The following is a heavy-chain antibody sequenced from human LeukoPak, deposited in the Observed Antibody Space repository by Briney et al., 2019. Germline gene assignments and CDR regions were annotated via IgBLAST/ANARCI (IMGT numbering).Heavy chain of an antibody. Sequence: PGGSLRLSCAASGFTFTTCAMHWVRQAPGQGLEWVAYIRYDGNNKNYADSVKGRFTISRDNSKDMLYLQMNSLRPEDTAVYYCAKGDDYGANTRLPKYNWFDPWGQGTLVTVSS. J-gene: IGHJ5*02. V-gene: IGHV3-30*02. CDR1: GFTFTTCA. CDR3: AKGDDYGANTRLPKYNWFDP. D-gene: IGHD4-23*01. CDR2: IRYDGNNK.